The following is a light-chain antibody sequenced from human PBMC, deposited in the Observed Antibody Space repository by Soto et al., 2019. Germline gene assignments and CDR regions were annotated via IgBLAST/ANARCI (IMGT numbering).Light chain of an antibody. Sequence: QSVLTQPPSASGSPGQSVTISCTGTSSDVGAYNYVSWYQQHPGKAPKLMIYEVTKRPSGVPARFSGSKSGNTASLTVSGLQAEDEADYYCSSYAGSNNVVLGGGTKSPS. CDR3: SSYAGSNNVV. CDR2: EVT. V-gene: IGLV2-8*01. J-gene: IGLJ2*01. CDR1: SSDVGAYNY.